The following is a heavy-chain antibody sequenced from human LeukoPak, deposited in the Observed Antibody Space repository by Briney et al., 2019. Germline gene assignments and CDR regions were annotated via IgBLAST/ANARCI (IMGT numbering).Heavy chain of an antibody. CDR2: IYSGGST. CDR1: GFTVSSNY. V-gene: IGHV3-53*01. Sequence: PGGSLRLSCAASGFTVSSNYMSWVRQAPGKGLEWVSVIYSGGSTYYADSVKGRFTIARDNSKNTLYLQMNSLRAEDTAVYYCAREGVADAFDIWGQGTMVTVSS. J-gene: IGHJ3*02. D-gene: IGHD3-3*01. CDR3: AREGVADAFDI.